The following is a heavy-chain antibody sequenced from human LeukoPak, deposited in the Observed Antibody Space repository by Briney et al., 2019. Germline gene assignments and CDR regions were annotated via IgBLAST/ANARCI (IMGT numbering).Heavy chain of an antibody. CDR2: IKPDGSAQ. V-gene: IGHV3-7*01. CDR3: ARANNSSWHN. CDR1: GFTFSSNW. Sequence: GGSLKLSCATSGFTFSSNWMSWVRDVPGRGLDWVANIKPDGSAQYYAASVKGRFTVSRDNAKNSLYLQMNSLRVEDTAVYYCARANNSSWHNWGQGTLVTVSA. D-gene: IGHD6-13*01. J-gene: IGHJ4*02.